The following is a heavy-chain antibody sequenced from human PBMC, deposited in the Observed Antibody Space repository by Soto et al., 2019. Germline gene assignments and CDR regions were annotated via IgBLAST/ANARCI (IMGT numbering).Heavy chain of an antibody. CDR3: ARASITMVRGVVLPYYFDY. CDR1: GGSISSGDYY. CDR2: IYYSGST. J-gene: IGHJ4*02. Sequence: QVQLQESGPGLVKPSQTLSLTCTVSGGSISSGDYYWSWIRQPPGKGLEWIGYIYYSGSTYYNPSLKSRVTISVDTSKNQFSLKLSSVTAAGTAVYYCARASITMVRGVVLPYYFDYWGQGTLVTVSS. V-gene: IGHV4-30-4*01. D-gene: IGHD3-10*01.